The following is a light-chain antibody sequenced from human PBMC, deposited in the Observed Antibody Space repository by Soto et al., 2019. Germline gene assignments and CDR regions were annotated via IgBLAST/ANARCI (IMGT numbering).Light chain of an antibody. CDR1: SSSIGAGYD. CDR2: GNN. J-gene: IGLJ2*01. V-gene: IGLV1-40*01. Sequence: QSVLTQPPSVSGAPGPRATIPCTGSSSSIGAGYDVHWYQQLPGTAPKLLIYGNNNRPSGVPDRFSGSRSGTSASLAITGLQAEDEADYFCLSYDNSLSSPVLFGGGTKLTVL. CDR3: LSYDNSLSSPVL.